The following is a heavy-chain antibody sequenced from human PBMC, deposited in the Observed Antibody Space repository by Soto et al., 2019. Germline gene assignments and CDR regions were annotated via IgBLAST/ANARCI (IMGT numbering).Heavy chain of an antibody. J-gene: IGHJ6*03. D-gene: IGHD6-19*01. CDR2: IYYSGST. V-gene: IGHV4-59*01. CDR1: GGSISSYY. CDR3: ARDRGSGWTTGPVGPSGYYYYMDV. Sequence: QVQLQESGPGLVKPSETLSLTCTVSGGSISSYYWSWIRQPPGKGLEWIGYIYYSGSTNYNPSLKSRVTISVDTSKNQFSLKLSSVTAADTAVYYCARDRGSGWTTGPVGPSGYYYYMDVWGKGTTVTVSS.